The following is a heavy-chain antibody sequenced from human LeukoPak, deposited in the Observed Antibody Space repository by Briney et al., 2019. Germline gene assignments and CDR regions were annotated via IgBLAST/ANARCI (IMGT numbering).Heavy chain of an antibody. V-gene: IGHV3-21*01. CDR1: GFTFNTFN. CDR3: ARDPPYYDSSGYYYDY. CDR2: ITSGGDYI. J-gene: IGHJ4*02. Sequence: GGSLRLSCAASGFTFNTFNMNWVRQAPGKGLEWVSSITSGGDYIYYADSVKGRFTISRDNAKNSLYLQMNSLRAEDTAVYYCARDPPYYDSSGYYYDYWGQGTLVTVSS. D-gene: IGHD3-22*01.